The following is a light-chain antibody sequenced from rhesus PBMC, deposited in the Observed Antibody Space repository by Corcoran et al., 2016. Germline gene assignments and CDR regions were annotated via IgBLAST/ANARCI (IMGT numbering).Light chain of an antibody. V-gene: IGKV1-25*01. CDR3: QQHNSYPLT. J-gene: IGKJ4*01. CDR1: QGIRKY. CDR2: DSS. Sequence: DIKMTQSPSSLSASVGDTVTITCQASQGIRKYLAWYQQKPGKAPKLLIYDSSTLQSGVPSRFSGTGSGNEFTLTISSLQPEDFATYYCQQHNSYPLTFGGGTKVEIK.